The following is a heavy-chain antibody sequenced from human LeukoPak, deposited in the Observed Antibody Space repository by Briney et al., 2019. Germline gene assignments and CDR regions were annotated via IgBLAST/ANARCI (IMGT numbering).Heavy chain of an antibody. J-gene: IGHJ4*02. D-gene: IGHD6-19*01. V-gene: IGHV3-48*04. CDR1: GFTFSSYW. Sequence: PGGSLRLSCAASGFTFSSYWMHWVRQAPGKGLEWVSYISSSGSTIYYADSVKGRFTISRDNAKNSLYLQMNSLRAEDTAVYYCAREEPSIAVATPPDYWGQGTLVTVSS. CDR2: ISSSGSTI. CDR3: AREEPSIAVATPPDY.